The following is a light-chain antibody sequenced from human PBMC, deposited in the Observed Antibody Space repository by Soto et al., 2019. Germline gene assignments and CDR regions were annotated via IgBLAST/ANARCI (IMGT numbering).Light chain of an antibody. CDR1: SSNIGSNT. V-gene: IGLV1-44*01. CDR2: SNT. CDR3: AVWDDSLNGGV. J-gene: IGLJ1*01. Sequence: QSVLTQPPSVSDTSGPRVTISCSGSSSNIGSNTVNWYRQLPETAPKLLIYSNTQRPSGVADRFSGSKSGASASLAISGLQSEDEADYYCAVWDDSLNGGVFGTGTKLTVL.